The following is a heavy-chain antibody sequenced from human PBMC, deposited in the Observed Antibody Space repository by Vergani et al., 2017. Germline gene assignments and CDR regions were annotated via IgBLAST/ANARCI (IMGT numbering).Heavy chain of an antibody. V-gene: IGHV4-61*02. D-gene: IGHD2-15*01. CDR2: IYTSGSA. Sequence: QVQLQESGPGLVKPSQTLSLTCTVSSDSTSGGRYYWSWIRQPAGKGLEWIGRIYTSGSANYNPSLKSRVTISVNTSKNQFSLNLSSVTAADTAVYYCASKRGACRAAYCHSYDFWGPGTLVGVSS. CDR3: ASKRGACRAAYCHSYDF. CDR1: SDSTSGGRYY. J-gene: IGHJ4*02.